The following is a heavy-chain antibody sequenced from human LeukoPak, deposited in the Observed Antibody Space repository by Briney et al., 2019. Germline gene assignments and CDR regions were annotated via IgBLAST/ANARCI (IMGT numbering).Heavy chain of an antibody. CDR3: ARAPSSYESGNGYPNLGWLDP. V-gene: IGHV4-38-2*02. Sequence: SETLSLTCKVSGYPIGLDYYWVWIRQAPGRGLQWIGGFHRGRIQYNSALKSRVTISIDSSKNQFSLRMWPVTAADTAFYFCARAPSSYESGNGYPNLGWLDPWGQGALVIVSS. CDR2: FHRGRI. J-gene: IGHJ5*02. CDR1: GYPIGLDYY. D-gene: IGHD5-24*01.